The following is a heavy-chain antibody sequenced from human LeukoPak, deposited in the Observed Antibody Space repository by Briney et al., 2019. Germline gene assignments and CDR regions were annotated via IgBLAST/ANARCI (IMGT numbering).Heavy chain of an antibody. Sequence: ASVKVSCKASGYTFTSYGISWVRQAPGQGLEWMGWISAYNGNTNYAQKLQGRVTMTTDTSTSTAYMELRSLRSDDTAVYYCARGRLRFLEWLMEGDYRGQGTLVTVSS. CDR2: ISAYNGNT. CDR1: GYTFTSYG. D-gene: IGHD3-3*01. V-gene: IGHV1-18*01. CDR3: ARGRLRFLEWLMEGDY. J-gene: IGHJ4*02.